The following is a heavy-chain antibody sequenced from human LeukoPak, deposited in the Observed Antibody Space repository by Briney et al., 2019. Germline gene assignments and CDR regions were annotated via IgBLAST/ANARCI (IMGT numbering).Heavy chain of an antibody. V-gene: IGHV3-23*01. CDR3: ARSQIVGATMGFDY. D-gene: IGHD1-26*01. Sequence: GGSLRLSCAASGFTFSSYAMSWVRQAPGKGLGWVSLISNSGGSTYYADSVKGRFTISRDNSKNTVSLQVNSLRAEDTAVYYCARSQIVGATMGFDYWGQGTLVTVSS. CDR2: ISNSGGST. CDR1: GFTFSSYA. J-gene: IGHJ4*02.